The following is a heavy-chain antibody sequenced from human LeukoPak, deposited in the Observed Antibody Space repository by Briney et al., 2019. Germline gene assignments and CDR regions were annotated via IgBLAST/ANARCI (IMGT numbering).Heavy chain of an antibody. D-gene: IGHD3-22*01. J-gene: IGHJ4*02. Sequence: SEALSLTCTVSGGSISSSSYYWGWIRQPPGKGLEWIGSIYYSGSTYYNPSLKSRVTISVDTSKNQFSLKLSSVTAADTAVYYCASTSMISHDYWGQGTLVTVSS. CDR2: IYYSGST. CDR3: ASTSMISHDY. V-gene: IGHV4-39*07. CDR1: GGSISSSSYY.